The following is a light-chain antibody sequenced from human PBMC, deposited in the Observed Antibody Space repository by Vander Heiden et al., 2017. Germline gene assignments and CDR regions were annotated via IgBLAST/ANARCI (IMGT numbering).Light chain of an antibody. CDR1: SSDVGGYNY. CDR2: DVS. Sequence: QSALTQPASVSGSPGQSLTISCTGTSSDVGGYNYVSWYQQHQGEAPKLMISDVSNRPSGVSNRFSGSKSGNTASLTISGLQAEDEADYYCSSYTTSSTPVVFGGGTKLTVL. V-gene: IGLV2-14*01. J-gene: IGLJ3*02. CDR3: SSYTTSSTPVV.